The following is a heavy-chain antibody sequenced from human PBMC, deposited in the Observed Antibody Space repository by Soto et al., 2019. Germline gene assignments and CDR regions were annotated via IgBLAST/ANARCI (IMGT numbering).Heavy chain of an antibody. CDR3: ARGGGYDSFDY. D-gene: IGHD5-12*01. CDR2: ISHLEST. J-gene: IGHJ4*02. CDR1: GASISYGGFS. Sequence: SETLSLTCTVSGASISYGGFSWSWIRQSPGKGLEWIGYISHLESTYFHPSFKSRLTVSIDRTRNQFSLKLSSVTAADMAVYYCARGGGYDSFDYWGQGVLVTGSS. V-gene: IGHV4-30-2*06.